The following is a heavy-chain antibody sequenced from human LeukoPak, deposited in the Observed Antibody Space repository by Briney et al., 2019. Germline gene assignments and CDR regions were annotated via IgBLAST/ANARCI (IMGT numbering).Heavy chain of an antibody. V-gene: IGHV1-2*02. D-gene: IGHD3-22*01. CDR3: ARETTMILD. J-gene: IGHJ4*02. Sequence: GASVKVSCKASGYTFIGYYMYWVRQAPGQGLECMGWINPNSGGANYAQKFQGRVTMTRDTSISTAYMELSRLRSDDTAVYYCARETTMILDWGQGTLVTVSS. CDR1: GYTFIGYY. CDR2: INPNSGGA.